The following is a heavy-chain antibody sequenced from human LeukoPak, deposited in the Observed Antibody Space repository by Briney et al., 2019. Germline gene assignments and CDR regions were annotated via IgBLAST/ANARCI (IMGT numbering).Heavy chain of an antibody. D-gene: IGHD3-22*01. CDR3: ARHSNYYDSSGYYIQPGVDY. CDR2: IYPGDSDT. Sequence: GESLKISCKGSGYSFTSYWIGWVRQMPGKGLEWMGIIYPGDSDTRYSPSFQGQVTISADKSISTAYLQWSSLKASDTAMYYCARHSNYYDSSGYYIQPGVDYWGQGTLVTVSS. CDR1: GYSFTSYW. V-gene: IGHV5-51*01. J-gene: IGHJ4*02.